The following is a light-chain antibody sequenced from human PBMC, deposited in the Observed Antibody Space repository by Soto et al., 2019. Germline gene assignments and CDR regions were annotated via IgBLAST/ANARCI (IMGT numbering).Light chain of an antibody. CDR3: AAWDDSLNGRV. J-gene: IGLJ2*01. CDR2: SNN. CDR1: SSNIGSNT. Sequence: QSVLTQPPSASGTPGQRVTISCSGSSSNIGSNTVNWYQQFPGTAPKLLMYSNNQRPSGVPDRFAGSKSGTSASLAISGLQSEDEADYYCAAWDDSLNGRVFGGGTKVTVL. V-gene: IGLV1-44*01.